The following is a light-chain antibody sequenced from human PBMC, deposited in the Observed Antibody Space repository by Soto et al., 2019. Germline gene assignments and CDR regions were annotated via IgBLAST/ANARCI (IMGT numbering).Light chain of an antibody. CDR1: SSNIGAGYD. J-gene: IGLJ7*01. V-gene: IGLV1-40*01. Sequence: QSVLTQPPSVSGAPGQRVTISCTGSSSNIGAGYDVHWYQQLPGTAPKLLIYGNSNPPSGVPDRFSGSKSGTSASLAITGLQAEDEADYYCQSYDSSHAVFGGGTQLTVL. CDR2: GNS. CDR3: QSYDSSHAV.